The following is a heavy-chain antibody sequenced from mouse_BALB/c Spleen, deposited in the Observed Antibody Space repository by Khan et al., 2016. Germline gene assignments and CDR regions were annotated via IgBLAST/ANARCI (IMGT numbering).Heavy chain of an antibody. Sequence: QVQLQQSGAELAKPGASVKMSCKASGYTFTRFWMHWVKQRPGPGLEWIGYINPGSSYTDYNQKFKDKATLTADKSSSTAYMWLSSLTSEDSAVYFCARWRYGNYVYHAMDYWGQGTSVTVSS. CDR1: GYTFTRFW. CDR3: ARWRYGNYVYHAMDY. V-gene: IGHV1-7*01. D-gene: IGHD2-10*02. CDR2: INPGSSYT. J-gene: IGHJ4*01.